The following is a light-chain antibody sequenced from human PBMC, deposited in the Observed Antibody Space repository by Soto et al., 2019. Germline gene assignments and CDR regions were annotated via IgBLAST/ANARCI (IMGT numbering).Light chain of an antibody. V-gene: IGKV1-5*03. J-gene: IGKJ1*01. Sequence: DIHMTQSPSTLSVSVRDVVTVTVLASQTISSWLAWYQQKPGKAPKLLIYKASTLKSGVPSRFSGSGSGTEFTLTISSLQPDDFATYYCQQYYSHRRTFGQGTKV. CDR1: QTISSW. CDR3: QQYYSHRRT. CDR2: KAS.